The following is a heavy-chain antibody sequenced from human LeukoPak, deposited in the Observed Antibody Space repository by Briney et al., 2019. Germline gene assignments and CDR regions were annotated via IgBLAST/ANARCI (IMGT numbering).Heavy chain of an antibody. CDR2: ISGSGGST. J-gene: IGHJ4*02. V-gene: IGHV3-23*01. D-gene: IGHD6-13*01. CDR3: AKDSKIGCSSSWYGVGKDY. CDR1: GFTFSSYA. Sequence: GGSLRLSCAASGFTFSSYAMSWVRQAPGKGLEWVSAISGSGGSTYYADSVKGRFTISRDNSKNTLYLQMNSLRAEDTAVYYCAKDSKIGCSSSWYGVGKDYWGQGTLVTVSS.